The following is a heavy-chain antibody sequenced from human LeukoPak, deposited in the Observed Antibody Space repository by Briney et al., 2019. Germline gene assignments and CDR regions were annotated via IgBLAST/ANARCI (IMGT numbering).Heavy chain of an antibody. Sequence: GASVKVSCKASGYTFTGYGISWVRQAPGQGLEWMGWISAYNGNTNYAQRLQGRVTMTTDTSTSTAYMELRSLRSDDTAVYYCARGGSSGWYYYGMDVWGQGTTITVSS. CDR1: GYTFTGYG. CDR2: ISAYNGNT. CDR3: ARGGSSGWYYYGMDV. D-gene: IGHD6-19*01. J-gene: IGHJ6*02. V-gene: IGHV1-18*01.